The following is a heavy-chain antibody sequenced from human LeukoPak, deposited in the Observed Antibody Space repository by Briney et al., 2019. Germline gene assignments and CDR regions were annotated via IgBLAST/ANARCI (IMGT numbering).Heavy chain of an antibody. CDR2: INPNSGGT. V-gene: IGHV1-2*02. Sequence: ASVQVSCKASGYTFTGYYMHWVRQAPGQGLEWMGWINPNSGGTNYAQKFQGRVTMTRATSTSTAYIELSRLRADDTAVYYCARQWGSAFDYSGHRTLVTVSS. CDR3: ARQWGSAFDY. J-gene: IGHJ4*01. D-gene: IGHD6-19*01. CDR1: GYTFTGYY.